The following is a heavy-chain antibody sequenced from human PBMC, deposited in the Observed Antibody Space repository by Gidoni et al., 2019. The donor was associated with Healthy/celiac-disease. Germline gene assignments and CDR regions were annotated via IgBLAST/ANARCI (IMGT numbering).Heavy chain of an antibody. V-gene: IGHV3-49*04. CDR2: IRSKAYGGTK. CDR3: TRDRPRIVGATDAFDI. D-gene: IGHD1-26*01. Sequence: EVQLVESVGGLVQPGRSLRLSCTASGFTFGDYDMSWVRQAPGKGLGWVGFIRSKAYGGTKEYAASVKGRFTISRDDSKSIAYLQMNSLKTEDTAVYYCTRDRPRIVGATDAFDIWGQGTMVTVSS. CDR1: GFTFGDYD. J-gene: IGHJ3*02.